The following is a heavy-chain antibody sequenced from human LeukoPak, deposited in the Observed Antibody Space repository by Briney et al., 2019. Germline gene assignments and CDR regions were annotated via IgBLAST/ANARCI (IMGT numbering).Heavy chain of an antibody. V-gene: IGHV1-2*02. CDR2: INPNSGGT. J-gene: IGHJ6*02. Sequence: ASVKVSCKASGYTFTGYYMHWVRQAPGQGLEWMGWINPNSGGTNYAQKFQGRVTMTRDTSISTAYMELSRLRSDDTAVYYCARGPADCGGDCYYYYYYGMDVWGQGTTVTVSS. D-gene: IGHD2-21*02. CDR1: GYTFTGYY. CDR3: ARGPADCGGDCYYYYYYGMDV.